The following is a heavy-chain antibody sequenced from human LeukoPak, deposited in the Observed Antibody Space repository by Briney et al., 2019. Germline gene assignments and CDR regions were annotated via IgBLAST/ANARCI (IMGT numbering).Heavy chain of an antibody. D-gene: IGHD2-2*02. CDR3: ATGVPGAIRVPYYNYMDV. V-gene: IGHV1-24*01. CDR1: GNTLTELS. CDR2: FDLEGGET. J-gene: IGHJ6*03. Sequence: ASVKVSCKVSGNTLTELSMHWVRQAPGKGLEWMGGFDLEGGETIYAQQFQGRVTMTEDTSTDTAYMELTSLRSDDTAVYYCATGVPGAIRVPYYNYMDVWGKGTTVTVSS.